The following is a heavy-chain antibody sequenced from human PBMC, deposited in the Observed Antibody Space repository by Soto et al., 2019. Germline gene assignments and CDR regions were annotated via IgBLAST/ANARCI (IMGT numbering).Heavy chain of an antibody. Sequence: QVQLVQSGAEVKKPGSSVKVSCKASGGTFSSYSINWVRQAPGQGLEWMGEIIPIFGTANYSKKFQGRVTITADESTSTAYMELISLRSEDTAVYYCARDGGRHSGGIDYWGQGTLVTVSS. V-gene: IGHV1-69*01. CDR1: GGTFSSYS. CDR3: ARDGGRHSGGIDY. CDR2: IIPIFGTA. J-gene: IGHJ4*02. D-gene: IGHD1-26*01.